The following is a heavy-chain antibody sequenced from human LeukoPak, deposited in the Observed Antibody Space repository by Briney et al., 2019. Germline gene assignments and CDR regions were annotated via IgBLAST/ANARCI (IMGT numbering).Heavy chain of an antibody. Sequence: GGSLRLSCEASGFTFSSFAMSWVRQAPGMGLEWVSGISFSGATTYYTDSVKGRFTIPRDNSKNTLDLQMNSLRADDTAVYYCARGIYNPDYWGQGTLVTVSS. V-gene: IGHV3-23*01. CDR1: GFTFSSFA. CDR3: ARGIYNPDY. CDR2: ISFSGATT. J-gene: IGHJ4*02. D-gene: IGHD1-14*01.